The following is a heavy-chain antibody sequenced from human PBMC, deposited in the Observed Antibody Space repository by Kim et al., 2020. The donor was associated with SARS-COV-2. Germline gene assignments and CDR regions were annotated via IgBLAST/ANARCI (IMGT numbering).Heavy chain of an antibody. D-gene: IGHD6-13*01. J-gene: IGHJ5*02. CDR1: GGTFSSYA. V-gene: IGHV1-69*13. CDR2: IIPIFGTA. CDR3: ATPSSSTNWFDP. Sequence: SVKVSCKASGGTFSSYAISWVRQAPGQGLEWMGGIIPIFGTANYAQKFQGRVTITADESTSTAYMELSSLRSEDTAVYYCATPSSSTNWFDPWGQGTLVTVSS.